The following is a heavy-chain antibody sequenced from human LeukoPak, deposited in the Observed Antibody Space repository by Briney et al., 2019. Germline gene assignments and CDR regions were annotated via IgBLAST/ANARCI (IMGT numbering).Heavy chain of an antibody. Sequence: PGGSLRLSCAASGFTFDDYGMSWVRQAPGKGLEWVSGINWNGGSTGYADSVKGRFTISRDNAKNSLHLQMNSLRAEDTALYYCARSKGDCSSTSCYRNAFDIWGQGTMVTVSS. CDR1: GFTFDDYG. J-gene: IGHJ3*02. CDR2: INWNGGST. CDR3: ARSKGDCSSTSCYRNAFDI. D-gene: IGHD2-2*02. V-gene: IGHV3-20*04.